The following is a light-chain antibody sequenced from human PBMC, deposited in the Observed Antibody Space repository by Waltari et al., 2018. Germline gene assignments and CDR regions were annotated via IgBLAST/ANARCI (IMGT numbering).Light chain of an antibody. Sequence: QSALTQPPSASGSPGQSVTIPCTGTNRDVGFYSRSPLYQQPPGTVPKLVIYEVTNPPAGVPDRFSGSQSGNTASLTISGLQAEDEADYYCASYTPSSALVFGGGTKVTVL. CDR2: EVT. CDR3: ASYTPSSALV. V-gene: IGLV2-18*02. CDR1: NRDVGFYSR. J-gene: IGLJ2*01.